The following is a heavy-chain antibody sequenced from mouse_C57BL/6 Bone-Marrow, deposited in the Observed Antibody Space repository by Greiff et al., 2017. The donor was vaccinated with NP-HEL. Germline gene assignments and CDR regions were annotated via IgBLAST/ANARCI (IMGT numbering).Heavy chain of an antibody. CDR2: IYPSDSET. Sequence: QVQLQQPGAELVRPGSSVKLSCKASGYTFTSYWMDWVKQRPGQGLEWIGNIYPSDSETHYNQKFKDKATLTVDKSSSTAYMQLSSLTSEDSAVYYCARRTAQATSDYWGQGTTLTVSS. D-gene: IGHD3-2*02. V-gene: IGHV1-61*01. CDR1: GYTFTSYW. CDR3: ARRTAQATSDY. J-gene: IGHJ2*01.